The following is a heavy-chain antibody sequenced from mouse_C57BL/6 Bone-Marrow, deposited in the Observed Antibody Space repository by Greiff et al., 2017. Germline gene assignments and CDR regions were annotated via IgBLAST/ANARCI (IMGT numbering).Heavy chain of an antibody. J-gene: IGHJ3*01. V-gene: IGHV3-6*01. CDR3: ARARQLRLLWFAY. Sequence: EVKLEESGPGLVKPSQSLSLTCSVTGYSITSGYYWNWIRQFPGNKLEWMGYISYDGSNNYNPSLKNRISITRDTSKNQFFLKLNSVTTEDTATYYCARARQLRLLWFAYWGQGTLVTVSA. CDR1: GYSITSGYY. CDR2: ISYDGSN. D-gene: IGHD3-2*02.